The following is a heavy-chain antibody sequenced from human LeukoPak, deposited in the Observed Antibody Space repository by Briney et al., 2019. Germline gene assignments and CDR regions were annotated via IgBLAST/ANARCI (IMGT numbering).Heavy chain of an antibody. J-gene: IGHJ4*02. CDR1: GLTFGDYA. D-gene: IGHD3-9*01. V-gene: IGHV3-49*04. CDR2: IRSIAYGGTT. Sequence: GGSLRLSCTVSGLTFGDYAMSWVRQAPEKVLEWVGFIRSIAYGGTTDYAASVKGRFTISRDDSKSIAYLQMNSLKSEDTAVYYCASSLRYFDPYFDYWGQGILVAVSS. CDR3: ASSLRYFDPYFDY.